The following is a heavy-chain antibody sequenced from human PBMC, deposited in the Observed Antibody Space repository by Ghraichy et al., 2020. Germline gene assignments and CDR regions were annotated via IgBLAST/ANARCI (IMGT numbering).Heavy chain of an antibody. D-gene: IGHD3-10*01. J-gene: IGHJ4*02. Sequence: GGSLRLSCVASGFTFRKHYMSWVRQAPGKGLEWVANIKGDGSDKFYLDSVEGRFTISRDNAKNSVYLQMNSLRAEDTAVYYCVREEKGEITDFDYWGQGTLVTVSS. CDR3: VREEKGEITDFDY. CDR1: GFTFRKHY. V-gene: IGHV3-7*03. CDR2: IKGDGSDK.